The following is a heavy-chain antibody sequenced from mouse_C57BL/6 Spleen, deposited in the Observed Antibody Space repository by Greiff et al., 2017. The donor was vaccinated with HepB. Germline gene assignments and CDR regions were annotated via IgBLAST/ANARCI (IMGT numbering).Heavy chain of an antibody. D-gene: IGHD2-2*01. CDR2: IDPSDSYT. Sequence: VQLQQPGAELVMPGASVKLSCKASGYTFTSYWMHWVKQRPGQGLEWIGEIDPSDSYTNYNQKFKGKSTLTVDKSSSTAYMQLSSLTSEDSAVYYCARYEGYQFAYWGQGTLVTVSA. J-gene: IGHJ3*01. V-gene: IGHV1-69*01. CDR3: ARYEGYQFAY. CDR1: GYTFTSYW.